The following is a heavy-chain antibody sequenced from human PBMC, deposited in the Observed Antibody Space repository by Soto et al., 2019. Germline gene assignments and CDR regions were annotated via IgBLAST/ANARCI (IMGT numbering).Heavy chain of an antibody. CDR1: GGSISSYY. J-gene: IGHJ5*02. CDR3: ARAKTSSSGTRFDP. D-gene: IGHD3-22*01. V-gene: IGHV4-59*01. CDR2: IYYSGST. Sequence: SETLSLTCTVSGGSISSYYWSWIRQPPGKGLEWIGYIYYSGSTNYNPSLKSRVTISVDTSKNQFSLKLSSVTAADTAVYYCARAKTSSSGTRFDPWGQGTLVTVSS.